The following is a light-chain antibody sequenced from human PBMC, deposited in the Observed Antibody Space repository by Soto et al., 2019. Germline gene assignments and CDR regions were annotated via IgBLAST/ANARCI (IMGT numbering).Light chain of an antibody. Sequence: QSVVTQPPSVSGTPGQGVIIPCSHVGRHEVSWYQQVPGMAPKLLIHTPSQRPSGVPDRFSASKSGTSASLAIRGLQSDDEADYFCSSWDDSLSGVVFGRGTKVTVL. CDR1: HVGRHE. CDR2: TPS. J-gene: IGLJ1*01. CDR3: SSWDDSLSGVV. V-gene: IGLV1-44*01.